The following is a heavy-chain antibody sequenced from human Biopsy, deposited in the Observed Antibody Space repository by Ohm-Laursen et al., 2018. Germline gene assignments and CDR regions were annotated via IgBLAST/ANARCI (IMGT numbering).Heavy chain of an antibody. J-gene: IGHJ2*01. CDR1: GGSTNDYF. D-gene: IGHD6-19*01. V-gene: IGHV4-4*07. CDR3: ARTPGKAVAGRFLDL. Sequence: SETLSLTCNVSGGSTNDYFWSWIRQPAGETLEWIVRIYSSGGSSYNPSLKSRISMSMDTSNNQFSLTLTSVTAADTAVYYCARTPGKAVAGRFLDLWGRGTLVTVSS. CDR2: IYSSGGS.